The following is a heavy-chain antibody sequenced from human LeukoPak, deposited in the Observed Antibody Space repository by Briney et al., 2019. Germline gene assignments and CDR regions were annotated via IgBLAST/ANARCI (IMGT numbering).Heavy chain of an antibody. CDR1: GYTLTELS. CDR2: FDPEDGET. Sequence: AASVKVSCKVSGYTLTELSMHWVRQAPGRGLEWMGGFDPEDGETIYAQKFQGRVTMTEDTSTDTAYMDLSSLRSEDTAVYYCATSPRDFWSTNFDYWGQGTLVTVSS. J-gene: IGHJ4*02. D-gene: IGHD3-3*01. V-gene: IGHV1-24*01. CDR3: ATSPRDFWSTNFDY.